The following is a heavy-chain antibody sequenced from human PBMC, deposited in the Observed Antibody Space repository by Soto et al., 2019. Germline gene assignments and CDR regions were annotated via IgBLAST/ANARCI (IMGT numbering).Heavy chain of an antibody. CDR2: INHSGST. V-gene: IGHV4-34*01. J-gene: IGHJ5*02. Sequence: SDTLSLTCAVYGGSFSVYYWSWIRQPPGKGLEWIGEINHSGSTNYNPSLKSRVTISVDTSKNQFSLKLSSVTAADTAVYYCARDAAAANNWFDPWGQGTLVTVSS. D-gene: IGHD6-13*01. CDR1: GGSFSVYY. CDR3: ARDAAAANNWFDP.